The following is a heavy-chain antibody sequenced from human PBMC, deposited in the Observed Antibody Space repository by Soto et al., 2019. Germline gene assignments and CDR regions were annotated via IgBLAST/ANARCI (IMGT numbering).Heavy chain of an antibody. CDR1: GHTFSSYY. V-gene: IGHV1-46*01. J-gene: IGHJ4*02. CDR2: INPSGGGT. D-gene: IGHD2-2*01. Sequence: VQLVQSGAEGKNPGASVKVSCKASGHTFSSYYIHWVRQAPGQGLEWMGVINPSGGGTSYAQKLQGRVTMTRDTSTSTVFMELSSLRYEDTAVFYCARGLPCGSTTCFGGELAYWGQGTLVTVSS. CDR3: ARGLPCGSTTCFGGELAY.